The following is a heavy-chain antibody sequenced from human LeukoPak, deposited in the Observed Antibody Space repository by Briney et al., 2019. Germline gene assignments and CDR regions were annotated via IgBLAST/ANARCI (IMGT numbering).Heavy chain of an antibody. D-gene: IGHD3-10*01. J-gene: IGHJ4*02. CDR3: ARSQVWFGELSYFDY. CDR1: EFSVGSNY. CDR2: ISSSSSYI. V-gene: IGHV3-21*01. Sequence: SGGSLRLSCAASEFSVGSNYMNWVRQAPGKGLEWVSSISSSSSYIYYADSVKGRFTISRDNAKNSLYLQMNSLRAEDTAVYYCARSQVWFGELSYFDYWGQGTLVTVSS.